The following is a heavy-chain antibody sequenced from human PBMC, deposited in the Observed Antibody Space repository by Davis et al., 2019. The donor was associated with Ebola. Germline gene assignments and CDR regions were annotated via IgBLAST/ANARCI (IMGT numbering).Heavy chain of an antibody. V-gene: IGHV1-18*01. Sequence: ASVKVSCKASGYTFTSYGISWVRQAPGQGLEWMGWISAYNGNTNYAQKLQGRVTMTTDTSTSTAYMELRSLRSDDTAVYYCARRDYGDYYDAFDIWGQGTMVTVSS. J-gene: IGHJ3*02. D-gene: IGHD4-17*01. CDR2: ISAYNGNT. CDR1: GYTFTSYG. CDR3: ARRDYGDYYDAFDI.